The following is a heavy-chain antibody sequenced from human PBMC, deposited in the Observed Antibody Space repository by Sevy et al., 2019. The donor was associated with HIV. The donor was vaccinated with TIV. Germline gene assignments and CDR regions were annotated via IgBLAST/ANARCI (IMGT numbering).Heavy chain of an antibody. V-gene: IGHV3-23*01. Sequence: GGSLRLSCAVSGFTFSNYAMSWVRQAPGKGLEWVSAISGRDTGTFYAESVKGRFTISRDNSMNTLYLQMNSLIAEDTAVYYCAKDTIVVVGEALDIWGRGTMVTVSS. D-gene: IGHD3-22*01. CDR2: ISGRDTGT. J-gene: IGHJ3*02. CDR1: GFTFSNYA. CDR3: AKDTIVVVGEALDI.